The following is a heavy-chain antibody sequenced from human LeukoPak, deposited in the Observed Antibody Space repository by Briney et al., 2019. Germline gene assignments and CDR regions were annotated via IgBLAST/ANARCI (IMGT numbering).Heavy chain of an antibody. CDR2: VWFEGTKR. Sequence: GRSPRLSCAASGCNFDGYGMHWVRQSPGKGLEWVAVVWFEGTKRDYAESVKGRFTISRDNSKNTVYLEMNRLRVGDTAIYYCAKDSAFNYDSSGYADYWGQGTLVIVSS. V-gene: IGHV3-33*06. CDR1: GCNFDGYG. J-gene: IGHJ4*02. D-gene: IGHD3-22*01. CDR3: AKDSAFNYDSSGYADY.